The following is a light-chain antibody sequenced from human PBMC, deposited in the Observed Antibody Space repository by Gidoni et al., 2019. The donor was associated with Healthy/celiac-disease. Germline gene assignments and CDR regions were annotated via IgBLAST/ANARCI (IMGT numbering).Light chain of an antibody. CDR3: QQYYSTPWT. Sequence: DIVMTQSSDSLAVSLGERATINCKSSKSVLYSSNNKNYLAWYQQKPGQPPKLLIYWASTWESGVPDRFSGSGSGTDFTLTITSLQAEDVAVYYCQQYYSTPWTFXQXTKVXIK. V-gene: IGKV4-1*01. J-gene: IGKJ1*01. CDR2: WAS. CDR1: KSVLYSSNNKNY.